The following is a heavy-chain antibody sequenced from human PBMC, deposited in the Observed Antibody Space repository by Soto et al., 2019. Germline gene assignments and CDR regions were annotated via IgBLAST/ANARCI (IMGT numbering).Heavy chain of an antibody. CDR3: ASGGLLWFGELSYYYYGMDV. CDR1: GGSISSGGYY. V-gene: IGHV4-31*03. J-gene: IGHJ6*02. D-gene: IGHD3-10*01. CDR2: IYYSGST. Sequence: SSDTLSLTCTVSGGSISSGGYYWSWIRQHPGKGLEWIGYIYYSGSTYYNPSLKSRVTISVDTSKNQFSLKLSSVTAADTAVYYCASGGLLWFGELSYYYYGMDVWGQGTTVTVSS.